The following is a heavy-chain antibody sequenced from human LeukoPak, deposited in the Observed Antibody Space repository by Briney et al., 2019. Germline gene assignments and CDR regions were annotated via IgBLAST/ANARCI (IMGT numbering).Heavy chain of an antibody. CDR1: GGSISSGDYY. CDR2: LHYGWST. J-gene: IGHJ2*01. V-gene: IGHV4-61*08. CDR3: ARGASRPYWYFDL. Sequence: SQTLSLTCTVAGGSISSGDYYWSWIRQTPGKGLEWIAYLHYGWSTIYKPSIKSRVTISVDTSKNQFSLKLSSVTAADTAMYYCARGASRPYWYFDLWGRGTLVTVSS.